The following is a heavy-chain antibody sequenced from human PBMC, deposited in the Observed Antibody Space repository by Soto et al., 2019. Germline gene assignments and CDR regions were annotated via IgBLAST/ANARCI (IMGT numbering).Heavy chain of an antibody. CDR1: GTSSSHYY. D-gene: IGHD6-19*01. CDR2: AFYDGDA. V-gene: IGHV4-59*01. Sequence: PSETLSLTCTIPGTSSSHYYWTWIRQPPGGGLEWIGYAFYDGDADYNPSLEARVTMSVDASKNLVSLNLKSVTAADTARYYCARGSGRLDYWGPGSLVTVPS. CDR3: ARGSGRLDY. J-gene: IGHJ4*02.